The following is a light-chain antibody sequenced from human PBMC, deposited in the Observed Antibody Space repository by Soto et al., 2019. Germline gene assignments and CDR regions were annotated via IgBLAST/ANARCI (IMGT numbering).Light chain of an antibody. Sequence: QSVLTQPASVSGSPGQSITISCTGTSSDVGSYNLVSWYQQHPGKAPKLMIYEGSKRPSGVSNRFSGSKSGNTASLTISGLQAEDEADYYCCSYAGSRYVFGTGTSSPS. CDR3: CSYAGSRYV. CDR1: SSDVGSYNL. J-gene: IGLJ1*01. CDR2: EGS. V-gene: IGLV2-23*01.